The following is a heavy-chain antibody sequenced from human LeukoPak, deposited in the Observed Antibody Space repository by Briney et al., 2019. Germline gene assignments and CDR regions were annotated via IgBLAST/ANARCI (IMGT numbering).Heavy chain of an antibody. CDR1: GGSISSYY. Sequence: PSETLSLTCTVYGGSISSYYWSWIRQPPGKGLEWIGYIYYSGSTNYNPSLKSQVTISVDTSKNQFSLKLSSVTAADTAVYYCARASGSYYYYYGMDVWGQGTTDTVSS. CDR2: IYYSGST. D-gene: IGHD1-26*01. J-gene: IGHJ6*02. CDR3: ARASGSYYYYYGMDV. V-gene: IGHV4-59*01.